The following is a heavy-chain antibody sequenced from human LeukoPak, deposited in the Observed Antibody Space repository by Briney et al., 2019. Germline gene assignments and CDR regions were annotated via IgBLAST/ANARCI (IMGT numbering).Heavy chain of an antibody. CDR1: GFTFSNYW. Sequence: GSLRLSCAASGFTFSNYWMSWVRQAPGKGLVWVSRINSDGSSRHYADSVKGRFTISRDNAKNTLHLQMTSLRAEDTAVYYCARGGPDSSDYSSLFDYWGRGILVTVPS. J-gene: IGHJ4*02. CDR2: INSDGSSR. V-gene: IGHV3-74*01. CDR3: ARGGPDSSDYSSLFDY. D-gene: IGHD3-22*01.